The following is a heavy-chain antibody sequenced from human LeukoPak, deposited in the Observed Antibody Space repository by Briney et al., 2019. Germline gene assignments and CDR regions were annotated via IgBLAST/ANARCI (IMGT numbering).Heavy chain of an antibody. Sequence: PGGSLRLSCAASGFTFSSCAMSWVRQAPGKGLEWVSAISGSGGSTYYADSVKGRFTISRDNSKNTLYLQMNSLRAEDTAVYYCAKGQIGYSSSWYHPGPTFEYWGQGTLVTVSS. CDR2: ISGSGGST. CDR3: AKGQIGYSSSWYHPGPTFEY. CDR1: GFTFSSCA. D-gene: IGHD6-13*01. V-gene: IGHV3-23*01. J-gene: IGHJ4*02.